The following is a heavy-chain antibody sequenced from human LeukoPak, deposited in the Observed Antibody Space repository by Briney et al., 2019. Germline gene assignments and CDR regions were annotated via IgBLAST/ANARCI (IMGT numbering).Heavy chain of an antibody. V-gene: IGHV3-53*01. J-gene: IGHJ5*02. CDR2: FYGGDKI. Sequence: PGGSLRLSCAVSGFTVSNNYMSWVRQAPGKGLEWVSIFYGGDKIYYADSVKGRFTISRDNAKNSLYLQMNSLRAEDTAVYYCARASSGWYNWFDPWGQGTLVTVSS. CDR1: GFTVSNNY. CDR3: ARASSGWYNWFDP. D-gene: IGHD6-19*01.